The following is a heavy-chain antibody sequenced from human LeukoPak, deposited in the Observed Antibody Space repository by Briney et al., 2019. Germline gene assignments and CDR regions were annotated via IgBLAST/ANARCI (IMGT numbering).Heavy chain of an antibody. D-gene: IGHD4/OR15-4a*01. CDR2: IFYSGST. CDR3: ARDRAGDYSAPLGVFDL. Sequence: SETLSLTCTVSGGSISTYYWSWIRQPPGKGLEWIGYIFYSGSTNYDPSLRSRVTISQDTSKNQFSLKLTSVTAADTAVYFCARDRAGDYSAPLGVFDLWGQGTLVTVSS. V-gene: IGHV4-59*01. CDR1: GGSISTYY. J-gene: IGHJ3*01.